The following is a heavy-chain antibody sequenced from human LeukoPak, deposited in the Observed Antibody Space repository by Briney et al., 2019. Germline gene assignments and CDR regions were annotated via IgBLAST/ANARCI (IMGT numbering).Heavy chain of an antibody. D-gene: IGHD5-12*01. CDR1: GGSISSSSYY. V-gene: IGHV4-39*07. Sequence: SETLSLTCTVSGGSISSSSYYWCWIRQPPGKGREWIWSIYYSVSTYYNPSLKSRLTISVDTSKNQFSLKLSSVTAADTAVYYCARGGYSGYDFRTWGQGNLVTVYS. J-gene: IGHJ5*02. CDR2: IYYSVST. CDR3: ARGGYSGYDFRT.